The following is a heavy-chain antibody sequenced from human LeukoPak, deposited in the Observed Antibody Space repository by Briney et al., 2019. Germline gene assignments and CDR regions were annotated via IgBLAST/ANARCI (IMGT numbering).Heavy chain of an antibody. CDR3: TTTNVVATISPDY. Sequence: PGGSLRLSCAASGFTFSNAWMSWVRQAPGKGLEWVGRIKSKTDGGTTDYAAPVKVRLTISRDDSKNTLYLQMNSLKTEDTAVYYCTTTNVVATISPDYWGQGTLVTVSS. J-gene: IGHJ4*02. CDR1: GFTFSNAW. D-gene: IGHD5-12*01. V-gene: IGHV3-15*01. CDR2: IKSKTDGGTT.